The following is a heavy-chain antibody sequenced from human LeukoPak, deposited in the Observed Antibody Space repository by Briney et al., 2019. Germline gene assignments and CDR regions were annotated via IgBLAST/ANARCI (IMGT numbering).Heavy chain of an antibody. CDR1: GFTFSSYG. CDR2: ISYDGSNK. D-gene: IGHD6-6*01. V-gene: IGHV3-30*03. Sequence: PGGSLRLSCAASGFTFSSYGMHWVRQAPGKGLEWVAVISYDGSNKYYADSVKGRFTISRDNSKNTLYLQMNSLGAEDTAVYYCAREYSSSSGDYWGQGTLVTVSS. J-gene: IGHJ4*02. CDR3: AREYSSSSGDY.